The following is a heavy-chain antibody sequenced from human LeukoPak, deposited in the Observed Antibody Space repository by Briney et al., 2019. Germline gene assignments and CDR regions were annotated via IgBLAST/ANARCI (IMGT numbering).Heavy chain of an antibody. V-gene: IGHV4-30-4*01. CDR3: ARSYYDILTGYFNWYFDL. D-gene: IGHD3-9*01. CDR2: IYYSGST. Sequence: SETLFLTCTVSGGSISSGDYHWSWIRQPPGKGLEWIGYIYYSGSTYYNPSLKSRVTISVDTSKNQFSLKLSSVTAADTAVYYCARSYYDILTGYFNWYFDLWGRGTLVTVSS. J-gene: IGHJ2*01. CDR1: GGSISSGDYH.